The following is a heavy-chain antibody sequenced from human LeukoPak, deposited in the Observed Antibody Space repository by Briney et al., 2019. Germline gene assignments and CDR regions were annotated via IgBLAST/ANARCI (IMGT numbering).Heavy chain of an antibody. V-gene: IGHV4-39*07. CDR3: ARAANWNAFDI. D-gene: IGHD1-1*01. CDR1: GGSISTTGYY. J-gene: IGHJ3*02. CDR2: IYYSGST. Sequence: PSETLSLTCTVSGGSISTTGYYWAWIRQPPGKGLEWIASIYYSGSTYYNSSLKSRVTISVDTSRNQFSLKLSSVTAADTAVYYCARAANWNAFDIWGQGTMVTVSS.